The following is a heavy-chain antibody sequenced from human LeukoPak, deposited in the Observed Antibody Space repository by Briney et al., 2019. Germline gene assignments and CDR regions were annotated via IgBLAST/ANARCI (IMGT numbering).Heavy chain of an antibody. CDR1: GFTFSNYG. D-gene: IGHD3-10*01. CDR3: AKSYASGSFYDY. CDR2: VSGSGGRT. Sequence: GGSLRLSCAASGFTFSNYGMSWVRQSPGKGLEWVSRVSGSGGRTYYADSVKGQFTISRDNSKNTLSLQMNNLRADDTAVYYCAKSYASGSFYDYWGQGTLVTVSS. V-gene: IGHV3-23*01. J-gene: IGHJ4*02.